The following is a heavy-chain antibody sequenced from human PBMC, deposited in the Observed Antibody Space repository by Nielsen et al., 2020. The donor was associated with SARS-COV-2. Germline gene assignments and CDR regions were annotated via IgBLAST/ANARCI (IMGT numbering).Heavy chain of an antibody. CDR3: ARLLYCSGGSCYDFGYYYYYMDV. CDR2: INHSGST. D-gene: IGHD2-15*01. Sequence: SETLSLTCAVYGGSFSGYYWSWIRQPPGKGLEWIGEINHSGSTNYNPSPKSRVTISVDTSKNQFSLKLSSVTAADTAVYYCARLLYCSGGSCYDFGYYYYYMDVWGKGTTVTVSS. J-gene: IGHJ6*03. CDR1: GGSFSGYY. V-gene: IGHV4-34*01.